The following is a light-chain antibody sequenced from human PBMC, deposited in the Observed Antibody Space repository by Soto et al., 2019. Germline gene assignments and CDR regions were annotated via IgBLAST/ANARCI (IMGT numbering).Light chain of an antibody. CDR1: SSDVGGYNY. Sequence: ALTQPASVSGSPGQSITISCTGTSSDVGGYNYVSWYQQHPGKAPKLIIYDVSDRPSGVSDRFSGSKSGNTASLTISGLQAEDEADYFCSSYTSSSTPFVFGTGTKVTVL. V-gene: IGLV2-14*03. CDR3: SSYTSSSTPFV. CDR2: DVS. J-gene: IGLJ1*01.